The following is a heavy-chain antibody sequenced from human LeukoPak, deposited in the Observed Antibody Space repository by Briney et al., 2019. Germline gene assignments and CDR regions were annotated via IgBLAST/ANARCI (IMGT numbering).Heavy chain of an antibody. J-gene: IGHJ6*03. CDR1: GFTFSSHS. Sequence: GGSLRLSCAASGFTFSSHSMTWVRQAPGKGLEWVSYISGGSTTIYYADSVKGRFTISRDNAKNSLFLQMNSLRAEDTAVYYCARGGCSSSSCYYMDVWGEGTTVTVSS. V-gene: IGHV3-48*01. D-gene: IGHD2-2*01. CDR2: ISGGSTTI. CDR3: ARGGCSSSSCYYMDV.